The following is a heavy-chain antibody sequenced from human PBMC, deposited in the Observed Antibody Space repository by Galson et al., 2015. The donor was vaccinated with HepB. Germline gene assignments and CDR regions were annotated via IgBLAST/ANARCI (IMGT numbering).Heavy chain of an antibody. CDR1: GGTFSSYA. CDR2: IIPIFGTA. D-gene: IGHD2-15*01. J-gene: IGHJ2*01. Sequence: SVKVSCKASGGTFSSYAISWVRQAPGQGLEWMGGIIPIFGTANYAQKFQGRVTITADESTSTAYMELSSLRSEDTAVYYCARNRGEYCSGGSCYRWYFDLWDRGTLVTVSS. CDR3: ARNRGEYCSGGSCYRWYFDL. V-gene: IGHV1-69*13.